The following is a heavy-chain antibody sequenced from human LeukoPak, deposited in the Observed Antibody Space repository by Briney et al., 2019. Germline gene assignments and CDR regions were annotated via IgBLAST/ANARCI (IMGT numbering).Heavy chain of an antibody. CDR1: GYTFTTYY. Sequence: ASVKVSCKTSGYTFTTYYMNWVRQAPGQGLEWMGWINPNNGATNYARIFQGRVTITSDTSVTTAYLDLNRLTSDDTAIYYCARLYSGSGPYYGLDVWGPGATVTVSS. V-gene: IGHV1-2*02. J-gene: IGHJ6*02. CDR2: INPNNGAT. CDR3: ARLYSGSGPYYGLDV. D-gene: IGHD1-26*01.